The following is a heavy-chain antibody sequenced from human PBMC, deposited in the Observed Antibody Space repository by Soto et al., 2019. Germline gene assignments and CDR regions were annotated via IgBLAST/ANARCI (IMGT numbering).Heavy chain of an antibody. V-gene: IGHV1-18*01. CDR3: ARVGTGDEAWFGP. Sequence: ASVQVSCTTSGYTFSNYGITWVRQAPGQPLEWLGWISLYSDGTSYAQKFRGRVSMTTDTSTTTAYMELRSLRSDDTAVYYCARVGTGDEAWFGPWGQGPLVTVAS. CDR2: ISLYSDGT. CDR1: GYTFSNYG. J-gene: IGHJ5*02. D-gene: IGHD2-21*02.